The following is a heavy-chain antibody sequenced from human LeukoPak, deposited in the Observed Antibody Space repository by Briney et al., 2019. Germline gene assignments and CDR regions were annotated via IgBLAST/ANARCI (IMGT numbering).Heavy chain of an antibody. D-gene: IGHD3-22*01. J-gene: IGHJ4*02. CDR3: ATVPYDSSGYYIDY. V-gene: IGHV1-24*01. Sequence: ASVKVSCKVSGYTLTELSMHWVRQAPGKGLEWMGGFDPEDGETIYAQKFQGRVTMTEDTSTDTAYMELSSLRSEDTAVYHCATVPYDSSGYYIDYWGQGTLVTVSS. CDR1: GYTLTELS. CDR2: FDPEDGET.